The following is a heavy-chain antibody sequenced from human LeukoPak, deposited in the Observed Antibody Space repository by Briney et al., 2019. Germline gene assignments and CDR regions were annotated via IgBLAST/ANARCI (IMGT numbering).Heavy chain of an antibody. CDR1: GLIVSDDY. CDR2: IYNDGTT. V-gene: IGHV3-66*01. J-gene: IGHJ4*02. D-gene: IGHD2-2*01. CDR3: ARDLTVVVPAAMMH. Sequence: GGSLRLSCVASGLIVSDDYISWVRQAPGKGLEWVSVIYNDGTTYYADSVKGRFTISRDNSKNTWYLQMNSLRAEDTAVYYCARDLTVVVPAAMMHWGQGTLVTVSS.